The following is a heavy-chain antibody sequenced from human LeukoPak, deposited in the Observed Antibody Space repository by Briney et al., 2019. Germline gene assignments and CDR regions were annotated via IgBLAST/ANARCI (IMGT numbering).Heavy chain of an antibody. Sequence: PSETLSLTCTVSGGSISSYYWSWIQQPPGKGLEWIGYIYYSGSTNYNPSLKSRVTISVDTSKNQFSLKLSSVTAADTAVYYCARESGGYCSSTSCYVWFDPWGQGTLVTVSS. CDR3: ARESGGYCSSTSCYVWFDP. J-gene: IGHJ5*02. CDR1: GGSISSYY. D-gene: IGHD2-2*01. V-gene: IGHV4-59*01. CDR2: IYYSGST.